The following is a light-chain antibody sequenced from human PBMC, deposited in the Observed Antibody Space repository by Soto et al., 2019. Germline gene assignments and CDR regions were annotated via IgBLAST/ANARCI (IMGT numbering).Light chain of an antibody. Sequence: IQLTQSPSSLSASVGDRGAITCRASQGIRSYLAWYQQKPGEAPKLLIYAASTLQSGVPSRFSGSGFGTDFTLTISSLQAEDFASYYCQQLRSYPSTFGGGTKVDIK. V-gene: IGKV1-9*01. CDR1: QGIRSY. CDR3: QQLRSYPST. J-gene: IGKJ4*01. CDR2: AAS.